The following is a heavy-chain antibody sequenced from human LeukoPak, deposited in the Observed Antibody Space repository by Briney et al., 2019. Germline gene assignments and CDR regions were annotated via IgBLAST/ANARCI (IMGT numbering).Heavy chain of an antibody. CDR1: GYTFTGYY. V-gene: IGHV1-2*02. Sequence: ASVKVSCKASGYTFTGYYFHWVRQAPGQGLEWMGWINPNSGATNYAQKFQGRVTMTRDTSISTAYMELSRLRSDDTAVYYCARDRGQQLVHDYWGQGTLVTVSS. D-gene: IGHD6-13*01. CDR3: ARDRGQQLVHDY. CDR2: INPNSGAT. J-gene: IGHJ4*02.